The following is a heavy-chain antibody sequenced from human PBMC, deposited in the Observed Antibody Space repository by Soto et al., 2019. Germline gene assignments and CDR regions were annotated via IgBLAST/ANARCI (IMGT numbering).Heavy chain of an antibody. CDR1: GYTFTSYG. Sequence: QVHLVQSGAEVKKPGASVKVSCKASGYTFTSYGITWVRQAPGQGLEWMGWISAHNGNTDYAQKLQGRVIVTRDTSTITAYMERRSLISDDTAVYYCARGRYGDYWGQGALVTVSS. D-gene: IGHD1-1*01. CDR3: ARGRYGDY. V-gene: IGHV1-18*01. J-gene: IGHJ4*02. CDR2: ISAHNGNT.